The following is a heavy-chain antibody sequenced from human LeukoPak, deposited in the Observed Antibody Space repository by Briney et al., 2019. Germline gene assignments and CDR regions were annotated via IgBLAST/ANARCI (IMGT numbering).Heavy chain of an antibody. CDR3: ARAHGQGYSSGHYYYYYYMDV. CDR1: GYTFTDYY. CDR2: INLYSGGT. J-gene: IGHJ6*03. Sequence: ASVKVSCTASGYTFTDYYVHWGRQAPGQGLEGLGWINLYSGGTNYERKFQGRVTMTRDTSISTAYMELSRLRSDDTAVYYCARAHGQGYSSGHYYYYYYMDVWGKGTTVTVSS. D-gene: IGHD6-19*01. V-gene: IGHV1-2*02.